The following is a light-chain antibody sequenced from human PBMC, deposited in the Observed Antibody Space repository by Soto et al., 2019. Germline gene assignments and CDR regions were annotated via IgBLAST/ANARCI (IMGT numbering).Light chain of an antibody. V-gene: IGKV3-15*01. CDR2: GAS. CDR1: QSVTSN. J-gene: IGKJ3*01. CDR3: QQYNRWPFT. Sequence: EMVMTQSPVTLSLSPGESATLSCRASQSVTSNLAWYQQKPGQAPRLLIYGASTRATGIPDRFSGSGSGTEFTLTISSLQSGDFAVYYCQQYNRWPFTFGPGTKVDIK.